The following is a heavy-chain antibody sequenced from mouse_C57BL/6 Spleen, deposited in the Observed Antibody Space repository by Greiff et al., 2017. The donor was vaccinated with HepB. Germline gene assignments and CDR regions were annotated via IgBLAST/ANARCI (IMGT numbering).Heavy chain of an antibody. D-gene: IGHD4-1*01. CDR3: ARSGSGKGDY. Sequence: QVHVKQSGAELVRPGASVKLSCKASGYTFTDYYINWVKQRPGQGLEWIARIYPGSGNTYYNEKFKGKATLTAEKSSSTAYMQLSSLTSEDSAVYFCARSGSGKGDYWGQGTTLTVSS. J-gene: IGHJ2*01. CDR1: GYTFTDYY. V-gene: IGHV1-76*01. CDR2: IYPGSGNT.